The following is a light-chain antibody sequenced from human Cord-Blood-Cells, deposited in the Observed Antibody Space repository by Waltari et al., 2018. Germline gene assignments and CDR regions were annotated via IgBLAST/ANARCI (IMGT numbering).Light chain of an antibody. Sequence: QSALTQPPSASGSPGQSVTISCTGTSRDVGGDNYVSWYQQHPGKAPKLMIYEVSKRPSGVPDRFSGSKSGNTASLTVSGLQAEDEADYYCSSYAGSNNPHVFGTGTKVTVL. V-gene: IGLV2-8*01. CDR1: SRDVGGDNY. CDR3: SSYAGSNNPHV. CDR2: EVS. J-gene: IGLJ1*01.